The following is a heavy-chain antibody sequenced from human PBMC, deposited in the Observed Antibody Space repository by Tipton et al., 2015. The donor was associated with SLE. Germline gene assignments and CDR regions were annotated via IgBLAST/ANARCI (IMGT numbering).Heavy chain of an antibody. D-gene: IGHD3-10*01. J-gene: IGHJ6*02. CDR2: IYNSGSI. V-gene: IGHV4-59*11. Sequence: TLSLTCTVSGVSISSHYWSWIRQPPGKGLEWIGFIYNSGSINYNPSLKSRVSISVDTSKNQFSLRLNSVTAADTAVYYCARDSGGSDVWGQGTTVTVSS. CDR3: ARDSGGSDV. CDR1: GVSISSHY.